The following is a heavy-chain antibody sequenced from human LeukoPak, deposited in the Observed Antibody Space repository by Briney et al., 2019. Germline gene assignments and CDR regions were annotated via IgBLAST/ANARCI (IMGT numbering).Heavy chain of an antibody. V-gene: IGHV3-23*01. CDR1: GFTFSSYA. D-gene: IGHD2-2*02. CDR2: ISGSGGST. Sequence: GGSLRLSCAASGFTFSSYAMSWVRQAPGKGLEWVSAISGSGGSTYYADSVKGRFTISRDNSKNTLYLQMNSLRAEDTAVYYCAADIVVVPAAIPIDYWGREPWSPSPQ. J-gene: IGHJ4*02. CDR3: AADIVVVPAAIPIDY.